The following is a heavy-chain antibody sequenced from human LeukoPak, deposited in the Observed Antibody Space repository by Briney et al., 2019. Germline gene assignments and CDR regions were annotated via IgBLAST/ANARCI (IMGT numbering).Heavy chain of an antibody. CDR1: GGSISIAGYY. Sequence: PSQTLSLTCTVSGGSISIAGYYWSWIRRHSGKGLEWIGYVYYTGDTYYNPSLKSRVTISADTSENQFSLKLTSVTAADTAVYYCATYYSSTSCPDNWFDPWGQGTLVTVSS. V-gene: IGHV4-31*03. CDR2: VYYTGDT. D-gene: IGHD2-2*01. J-gene: IGHJ5*02. CDR3: ATYYSSTSCPDNWFDP.